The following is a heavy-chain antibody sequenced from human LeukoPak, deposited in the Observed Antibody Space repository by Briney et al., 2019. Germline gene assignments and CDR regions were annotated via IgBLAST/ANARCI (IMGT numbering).Heavy chain of an antibody. V-gene: IGHV3-30-3*01. CDR1: GFSFNNFA. Sequence: GGSLRLSCVASGFSFNNFAMHWVRQAPGRGLEWVAVISYDGGKEHYAESMKGRFTISRDNSNNTLYLEINSPTPDDTAIYYCASCSRSAYYDILTAYYDYWGQGTQVTVSS. CDR2: ISYDGGKE. CDR3: ASCSRSAYYDILTAYYDY. J-gene: IGHJ4*02. D-gene: IGHD3-9*01.